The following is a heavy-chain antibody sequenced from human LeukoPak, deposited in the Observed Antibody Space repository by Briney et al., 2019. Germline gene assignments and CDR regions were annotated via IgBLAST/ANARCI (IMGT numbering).Heavy chain of an antibody. Sequence: GASVKVSCKASGYTFTGYYMHWVRQAPGQGLEWMGWINPNSCGTNYAQKFQGRITMTRDTSISTAYMEVSRLRSDDTAVYYCARDLRSGSYNDYWGQGTLVTVSS. CDR3: ARDLRSGSYNDY. D-gene: IGHD1-26*01. CDR1: GYTFTGYY. CDR2: INPNSCGT. V-gene: IGHV1-2*02. J-gene: IGHJ4*02.